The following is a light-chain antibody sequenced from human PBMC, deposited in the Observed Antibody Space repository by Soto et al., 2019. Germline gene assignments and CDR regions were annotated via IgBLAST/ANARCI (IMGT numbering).Light chain of an antibody. J-gene: IGKJ1*01. V-gene: IGKV2-28*01. CDR1: QSLLHSNGYNY. CDR2: LGS. Sequence: DILMTQSPLSLPGTPGEPASIGCRSSQSLLHSNGYNYWDWYLQKQGKSPQXLIYLGSNRASGVPERLSGSGSGTDFTMKISRVQDEDVGVYYCMQALQNPWTFGHGTKVDIK. CDR3: MQALQNPWT.